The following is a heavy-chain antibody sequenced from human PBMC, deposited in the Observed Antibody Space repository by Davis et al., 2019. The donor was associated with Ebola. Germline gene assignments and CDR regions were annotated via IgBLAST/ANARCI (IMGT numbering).Heavy chain of an antibody. D-gene: IGHD1-26*01. CDR1: GGSISSYY. Sequence: SETLSLTCTVSGGSISSYYWSWIRQPPGKGLEWIGYIYYSGGTNYNPSLKSRVTMSVDTSKNQFSLKLSSVTAADTAVYYCARGAGAGGIWGQGTLVTVSS. CDR2: IYYSGGT. V-gene: IGHV4-59*01. CDR3: ARGAGAGGI. J-gene: IGHJ4*02.